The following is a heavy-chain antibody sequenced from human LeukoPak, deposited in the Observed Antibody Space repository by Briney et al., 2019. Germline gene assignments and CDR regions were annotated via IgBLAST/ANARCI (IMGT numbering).Heavy chain of an antibody. V-gene: IGHV4-59*12. J-gene: IGHJ4*02. CDR2: IYYSGST. CDR1: GGSISSYY. CDR3: ARDLDGYSYGEDY. D-gene: IGHD5-18*01. Sequence: KPSETLSLTCTVSGGSISSYYWSWIRQPPGKRLEWIGYIYYSGSTNYNPSLKSRVTISVDTSKNQFSLKLSSVTAADTAVYYCARDLDGYSYGEDYWGQGTLVTVSS.